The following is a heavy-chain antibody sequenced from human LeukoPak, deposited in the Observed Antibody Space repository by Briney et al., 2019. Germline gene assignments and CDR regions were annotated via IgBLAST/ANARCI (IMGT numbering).Heavy chain of an antibody. Sequence: GGSLRLSCAASGFTFSRYWMSWVRQAPGKGLEWVANIKQDGSEKDYVDSVKGRFTISRDNAKNSLYLQMNSLTAEDTAVYYCARHRTASDYWGQGTLVTVSS. CDR1: GFTFSRYW. J-gene: IGHJ4*02. CDR2: IKQDGSEK. CDR3: ARHRTASDY. D-gene: IGHD3-16*02. V-gene: IGHV3-7*01.